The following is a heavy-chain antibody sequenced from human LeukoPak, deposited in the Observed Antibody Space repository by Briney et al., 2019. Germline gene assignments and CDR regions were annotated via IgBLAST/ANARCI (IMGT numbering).Heavy chain of an antibody. CDR2: IPFDGSNE. V-gene: IGHV3-30*02. CDR1: GFTFSNYG. J-gene: IGHJ4*02. Sequence: GGSLRLSCAASGFTFSNYGMHWVRQAPGKGLEWVALIPFDGSNEHYADSVKGRFTISRDNSKHTLYLQMNSLSAEDTAVYYCARKDPRGWLHDYWGQGTLVTVSS. CDR3: ARKDPRGWLHDY. D-gene: IGHD5-24*01.